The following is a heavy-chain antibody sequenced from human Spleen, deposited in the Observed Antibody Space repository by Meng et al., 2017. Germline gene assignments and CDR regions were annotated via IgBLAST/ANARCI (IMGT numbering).Heavy chain of an antibody. J-gene: IGHJ3*02. CDR2: INPNSGGT. CDR3: ARDMGNNVHDLFYAFDI. CDR1: GYTFTGYY. V-gene: IGHV1-2*02. Sequence: ASVKVSCKASGYTFTGYYMHWVRQAPGQGLEWMGWINPNSGGTNYAQKFQGRVTMTRDTSISTAYMELSRLRSDDTAVYYCARDMGNNVHDLFYAFDIWGRGTRVTVSS. D-gene: IGHD5/OR15-5a*01.